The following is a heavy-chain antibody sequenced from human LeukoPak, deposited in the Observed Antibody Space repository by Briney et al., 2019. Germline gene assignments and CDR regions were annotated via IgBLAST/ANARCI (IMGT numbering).Heavy chain of an antibody. CDR1: GFTFSSYS. D-gene: IGHD3/OR15-3a*01. CDR3: TRAVAAADFSPGY. J-gene: IGHJ4*02. V-gene: IGHV3-21*01. CDR2: ISSSSTYI. Sequence: PGGSLRLSCVASGFTFSSYSMNWVRQAPGKGLEWVSCISSSSTYIYYADSVKGRFTISRDNAKNSVFLQMNSLRAEDTAVYYCTRAVAAADFSPGYWGQGTRVTVSS.